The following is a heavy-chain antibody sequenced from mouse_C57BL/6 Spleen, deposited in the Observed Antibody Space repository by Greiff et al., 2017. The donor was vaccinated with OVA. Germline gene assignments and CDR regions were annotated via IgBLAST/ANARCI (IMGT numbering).Heavy chain of an antibody. CDR3: ARYYGSSPLLAMDY. V-gene: IGHV1-54*01. Sequence: VQLQQSGAELVRPGTSVKVSCKASGYAFTNYLIEWVKQRPGQGLEWIGVINPGSGGTNYNEKFKGKATLTADKSSSTAYMQLSSLTSEDSAVYFCARYYGSSPLLAMDYWGQGTSVTVSS. D-gene: IGHD1-1*01. J-gene: IGHJ4*01. CDR2: INPGSGGT. CDR1: GYAFTNYL.